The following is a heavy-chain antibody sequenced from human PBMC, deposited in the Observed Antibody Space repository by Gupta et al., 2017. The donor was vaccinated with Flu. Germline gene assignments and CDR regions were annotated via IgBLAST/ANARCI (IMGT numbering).Heavy chain of an antibody. J-gene: IGHJ5*02. Sequence: QLQLQESGPGLVKPSETLSLTCTVSGGSISSSSYYWGWIRQPPGKGLEWIGSIYYSGSTYYNPSLKSRVTISVDTSKNQFSLKLSSVTAADTAVYYCAGRPSELLRLVGWFDPWGQGTLVTVSS. CDR3: AGRPSELLRLVGWFDP. CDR2: IYYSGST. CDR1: GGSISSSSYY. D-gene: IGHD1-26*01. V-gene: IGHV4-39*01.